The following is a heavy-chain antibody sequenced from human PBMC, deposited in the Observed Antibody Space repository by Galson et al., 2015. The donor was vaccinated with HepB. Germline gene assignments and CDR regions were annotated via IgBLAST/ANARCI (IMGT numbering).Heavy chain of an antibody. J-gene: IGHJ4*02. Sequence: SVKVSCKASGYSFVSYGITWVRQAPGQGLEWMGWINTYNGNTKYAQNLQGRITMTKDISTSTAYMELRSLRSDDTAVYYCARVVYYYDSSGSSHFNYWGQGTLVTVSS. CDR3: ARVVYYYDSSGSSHFNY. CDR2: INTYNGNT. D-gene: IGHD3-22*01. V-gene: IGHV1-18*01. CDR1: GYSFVSYG.